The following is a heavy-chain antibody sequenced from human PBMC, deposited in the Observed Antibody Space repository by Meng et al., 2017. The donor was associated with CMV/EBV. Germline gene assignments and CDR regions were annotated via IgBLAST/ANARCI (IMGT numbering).Heavy chain of an antibody. V-gene: IGHV4-4*07. J-gene: IGHJ5*02. D-gene: IGHD2-15*01. CDR1: GGAIRSYY. Sequence: GHLQGSGTGLVKPSETLSLPCTVSGGAIRSYYWSWLRQPAGKGLEWIGRIYTSGSTNNNPSLKSRVPMSVATSKNQFSLKLSSVTAADTAVYYCARSMVVAGDWFDPWGQGTLVTVSS. CDR3: ARSMVVAGDWFDP. CDR2: IYTSGST.